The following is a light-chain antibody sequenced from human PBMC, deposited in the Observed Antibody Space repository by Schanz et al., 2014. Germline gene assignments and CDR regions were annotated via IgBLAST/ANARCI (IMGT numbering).Light chain of an antibody. J-gene: IGLJ2*01. CDR1: SSDVGGYNS. CDR2: DVS. Sequence: QSVLTQPASVSGSPGQSITISCTGTSSDVGGYNSVSWYQQHPGQAPKLMIYDVSIRPSGVSNRFSASKSGNTASLTIFGLQAEDEADYYCCSYAGTYSVVFGGGAKLTVL. CDR3: CSYAGTYSVV. V-gene: IGLV2-14*03.